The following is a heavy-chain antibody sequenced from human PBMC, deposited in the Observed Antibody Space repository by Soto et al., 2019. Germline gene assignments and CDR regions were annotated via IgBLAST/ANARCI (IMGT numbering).Heavy chain of an antibody. CDR3: ARAWTATAGWANWFAL. CDR2: IHHSGRT. D-gene: IGHD6-13*01. CDR1: GDSISGEGWY. J-gene: IGHJ5*02. V-gene: IGHV4-31*03. Sequence: QVQLQESGPGLVEPSQTLSLTCTVSGDSISGEGWYWSWLRQYSGRGLEWIGYIHHSGRTYSNQSLKSRVSISVDTSKTQFFLKLTSVTAADTAVYYCARAWTATAGWANWFALWGQGTLVTVSS.